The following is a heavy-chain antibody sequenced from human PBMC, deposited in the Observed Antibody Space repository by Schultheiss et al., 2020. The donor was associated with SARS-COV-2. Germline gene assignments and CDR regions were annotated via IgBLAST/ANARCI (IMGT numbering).Heavy chain of an antibody. J-gene: IGHJ4*02. CDR3: ARGLMGDPEVDYFDY. D-gene: IGHD2-21*02. CDR1: GGSISSYY. Sequence: SETLSLTCTVSGGSISSYYWSWIRQPPGKGLEWIGEINHSGSTNYNPSLKSRVTISVDTSKNQFSLKLSSVTAADTAVYYCARGLMGDPEVDYFDYWGQGTLVTVSS. CDR2: INHSGST. V-gene: IGHV4-59*12.